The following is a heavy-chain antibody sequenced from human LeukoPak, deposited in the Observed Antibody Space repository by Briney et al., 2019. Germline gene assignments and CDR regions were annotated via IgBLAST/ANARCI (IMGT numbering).Heavy chain of an antibody. CDR2: ISGSGGST. V-gene: IGHV3-23*01. Sequence: GGSLRLSCAASGFTFSSNAMSWVRQAPGKGLEWVSAISGSGGSTYYADSVKGRFTISRDNSKNTLYLQMNSLRAEDTAVYYCARESYDYVWGSYRPGEYWGQGTLVTVSS. CDR1: GFTFSSNA. D-gene: IGHD3-16*02. CDR3: ARESYDYVWGSYRPGEY. J-gene: IGHJ4*02.